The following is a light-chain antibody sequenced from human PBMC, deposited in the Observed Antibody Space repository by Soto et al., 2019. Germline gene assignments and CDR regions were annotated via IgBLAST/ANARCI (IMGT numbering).Light chain of an antibody. J-gene: IGKJ1*01. CDR3: QQSYRFPKT. CDR2: AAS. CDR1: QTISHY. Sequence: DIQMTQSPSSLSASVGDRVTITCRASQTISHYLNWYRQQPGKAPKLLIYAASNLQSGVPSRFSGSGSGTEFTLTIISLQPEDFATYYCQQSYRFPKTFGRGTKVEVK. V-gene: IGKV1-39*01.